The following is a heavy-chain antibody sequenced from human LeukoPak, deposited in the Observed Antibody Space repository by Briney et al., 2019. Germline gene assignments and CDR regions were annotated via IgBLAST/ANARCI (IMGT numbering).Heavy chain of an antibody. V-gene: IGHV4-59*01. CDR3: ARDGYSGYDDAFDI. Sequence: SETLSLTCTVSGGSISSYYWSWIRQPPGKGLEWIGYIYYSGSTNYNPSLKSRVTISVDTSKNQFSLKLSSVTAADTAVYYCARDGYSGYDDAFDIWGQGTMVTVSS. CDR2: IYYSGST. J-gene: IGHJ3*02. D-gene: IGHD5-12*01. CDR1: GGSISSYY.